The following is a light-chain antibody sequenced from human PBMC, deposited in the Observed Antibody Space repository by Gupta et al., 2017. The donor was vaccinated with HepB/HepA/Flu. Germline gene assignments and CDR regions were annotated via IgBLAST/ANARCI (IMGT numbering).Light chain of an antibody. CDR1: SGYSNYK. J-gene: IGLJ2*01. V-gene: IGLV9-49*03. CDR3: GTDHGSVRNFVPGV. CDR2: VGTGGIVG. Sequence: QPVLTQPPSASASLGATVTLTCPLSSGYSNYKVDWYRQRPGKGPRCVRRVGTGGIVGSKGHGIPDRFSVLGSGLNRYLTIKNIQGEEVSDYHCGTDHGSVRNFVPGVFGGGTKLTVL.